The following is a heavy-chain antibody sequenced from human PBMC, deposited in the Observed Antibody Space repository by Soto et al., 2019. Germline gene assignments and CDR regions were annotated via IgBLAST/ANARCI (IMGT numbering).Heavy chain of an antibody. CDR1: GFTFSSYG. CDR2: ISYDGSNK. V-gene: IGHV3-30*03. D-gene: IGHD3-22*01. CDR3: ARDLGYYDSSGH. Sequence: EGSLRLSCAASGFTFSSYGMHWVRQAPGKGLEWVAVISYDGSNKYYADSVKGRFTISSDNSKNTLYLQMNSLRAEDTAVYYCARDLGYYDSSGHWGQGTLVTGAS. J-gene: IGHJ4*02.